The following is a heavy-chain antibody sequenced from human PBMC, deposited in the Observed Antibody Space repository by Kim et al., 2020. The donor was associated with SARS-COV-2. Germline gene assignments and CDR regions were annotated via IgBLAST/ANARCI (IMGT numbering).Heavy chain of an antibody. D-gene: IGHD5-12*01. V-gene: IGHV3-7*01. CDR1: GFTFSGYW. Sequence: GGSLRLSCAASGFTFSGYWMTWYRQAPGRGLEWVANMNQDGSGKYYVDSVKGRFTISRDNAKNSLYLQMNSLRAEDTAVYYCARDDREATSDFWGQGTLVIVSS. CDR3: ARDDREATSDF. CDR2: MNQDGSGK. J-gene: IGHJ4*02.